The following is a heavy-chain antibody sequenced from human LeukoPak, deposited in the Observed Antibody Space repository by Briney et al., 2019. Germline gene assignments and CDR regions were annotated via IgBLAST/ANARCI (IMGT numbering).Heavy chain of an antibody. V-gene: IGHV3-33*01. Sequence: PGGSLRLSCAASGFTFSSYGMHWVRQAPGKGLEWVAVIWYDGSNKYYADSVKGRFTISRDNAKNSLHLQMNSLRAEDTAVYYCATNSASYGGFWGQGTLVTVSS. J-gene: IGHJ4*02. CDR1: GFTFSSYG. CDR3: ATNSASYGGF. CDR2: IWYDGSNK. D-gene: IGHD6-19*01.